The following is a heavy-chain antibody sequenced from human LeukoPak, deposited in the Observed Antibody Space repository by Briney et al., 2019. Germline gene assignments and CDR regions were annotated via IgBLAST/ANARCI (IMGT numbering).Heavy chain of an antibody. Sequence: GGSLRLSCAASGFTFSSYWMTWVRQAPGKGLEWMANIRDDGSDKYYVDSVKGRFTISRDNAQNTLLLQMDSLRVEDTAVYYCVRHTRRSPGDYWGQGTLVTVST. CDR1: GFTFSSYW. CDR3: VRHTRRSPGDY. CDR2: IRDDGSDK. V-gene: IGHV3-7*01. J-gene: IGHJ4*02. D-gene: IGHD1-26*01.